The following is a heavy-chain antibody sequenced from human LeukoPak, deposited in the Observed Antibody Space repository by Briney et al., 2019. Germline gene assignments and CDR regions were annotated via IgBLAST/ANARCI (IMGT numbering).Heavy chain of an antibody. CDR3: AREESYYYFDY. Sequence: GGSLRLSCAASGFTFSDYYMSWIRQAPGKGLEWLSYISSSGSNIYYADSVKGRFTVSRDNAKNSLYLQMNSLRAEDTAVYYCAREESYYYFDYWGQGTLVTVSS. CDR2: ISSSGSNI. CDR1: GFTFSDYY. D-gene: IGHD3-10*01. V-gene: IGHV3-11*04. J-gene: IGHJ4*02.